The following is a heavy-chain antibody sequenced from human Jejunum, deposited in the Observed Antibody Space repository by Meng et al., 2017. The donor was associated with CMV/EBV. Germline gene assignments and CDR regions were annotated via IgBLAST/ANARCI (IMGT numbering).Heavy chain of an antibody. D-gene: IGHD7-27*01. Sequence: SGGRVPSNGVGWHWIMQSPSRGLEWLGRTYYRSKWFNDDAGSVKSRITINPDTSRNHFSLQSNAVTPEDTAVYYCARGTWGFLDSWGQGTRVTVSS. CDR2: TYYRSKWFN. J-gene: IGHJ4*02. CDR1: GGRVPSNGVG. V-gene: IGHV6-1*01. CDR3: ARGTWGFLDS.